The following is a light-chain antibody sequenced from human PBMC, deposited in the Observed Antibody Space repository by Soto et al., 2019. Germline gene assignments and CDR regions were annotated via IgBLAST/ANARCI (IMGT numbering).Light chain of an antibody. V-gene: IGKV1-39*01. J-gene: IGKJ1*01. CDR1: QSISSF. CDR3: QQSFSTPPT. Sequence: DIHMTQSPSSLSASVGYRFTITCRASQSISSFLTWYQQKAGKAPKLLIYAASSLQSGVPSRFSGSGSGTDFTLTISSLPPEDFASYYCQQSFSTPPTFGQGTKVDIK. CDR2: AAS.